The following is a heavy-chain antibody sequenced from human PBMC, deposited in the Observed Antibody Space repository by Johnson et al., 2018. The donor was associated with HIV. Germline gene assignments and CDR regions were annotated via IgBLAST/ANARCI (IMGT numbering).Heavy chain of an antibody. Sequence: QVQLVEFGGGVVQPGGSLRLSCAASGFTFSSYGMHWVRQAPGKGLEWVAFIRYDGSNKYYADSVKGRFTISRDNAKNTLYLQINSLRAEDTAMYYCARDRLLYSGSSVDTFDIWGQGTMVTVSS. J-gene: IGHJ3*02. CDR1: GFTFSSYG. D-gene: IGHD1-26*01. CDR3: ARDRLLYSGSSVDTFDI. V-gene: IGHV3-30*02. CDR2: IRYDGSNK.